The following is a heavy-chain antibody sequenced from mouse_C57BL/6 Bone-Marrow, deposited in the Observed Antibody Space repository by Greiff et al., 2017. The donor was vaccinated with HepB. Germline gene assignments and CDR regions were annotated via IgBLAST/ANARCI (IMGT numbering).Heavy chain of an antibody. J-gene: IGHJ2*01. V-gene: IGHV1-63*01. Sequence: QVQLKHSGAELVRPGTSVKMSCKASGYTFTNYWIGWAKQRPGHGLEWIGDIYPGGGYTNYNEKFKGKATLTADKSSSTAYMQFSSLTSEDSAIYYCARDSSGAFDYWGQGTTLTVSS. D-gene: IGHD3-2*02. CDR2: IYPGGGYT. CDR1: GYTFTNYW. CDR3: ARDSSGAFDY.